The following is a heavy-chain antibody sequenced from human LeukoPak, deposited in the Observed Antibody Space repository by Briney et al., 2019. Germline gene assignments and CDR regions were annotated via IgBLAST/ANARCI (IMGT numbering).Heavy chain of an antibody. CDR3: ARDYSSGFLPYYYYGMDV. J-gene: IGHJ6*02. CDR1: GFTFSSYW. Sequence: PGGSLRLSCAASGFTFSSYWMSWVRQAPGKGLEWVANIKQDGSEKYYVDSVKGRFTISRDNAKNSLYLQMNSLRAEDTAVYYCARDYSSGFLPYYYYGMDVWGQGTTVTVSS. V-gene: IGHV3-7*01. D-gene: IGHD6-19*01. CDR2: IKQDGSEK.